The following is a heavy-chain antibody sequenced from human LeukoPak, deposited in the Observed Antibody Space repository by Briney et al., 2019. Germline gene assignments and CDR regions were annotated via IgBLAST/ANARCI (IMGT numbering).Heavy chain of an antibody. D-gene: IGHD6-19*01. CDR3: ALSSGPFDY. CDR2: IYYSGST. V-gene: IGHV4-59*01. J-gene: IGHJ4*02. Sequence: SETLSHACTVSGGSISSYYWSWIRQPPGKGLEWIGYIYYSGSTNYNPSLKSRVTISVDTSKNQFSLKLSSVTAADTAVYYCALSSGPFDYWGQGTLVTVSS. CDR1: GGSISSYY.